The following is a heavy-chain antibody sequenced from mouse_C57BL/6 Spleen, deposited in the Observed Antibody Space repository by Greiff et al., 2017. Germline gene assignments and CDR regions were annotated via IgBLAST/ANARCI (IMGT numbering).Heavy chain of an antibody. V-gene: IGHV1-50*01. J-gene: IGHJ3*01. CDR3: ARRDYYGSSYGWFAY. Sequence: VQLQQPGAELVKPGASVKLSCKASGYTFTSYWMQWVKQRPGQGLEWIGEIDPSDSYTNYNQKFKGKATLTVDTSSSTAYMQLSSLTSEDSAVYYCARRDYYGSSYGWFAYWGQGTLVTVSA. D-gene: IGHD1-1*01. CDR2: IDPSDSYT. CDR1: GYTFTSYW.